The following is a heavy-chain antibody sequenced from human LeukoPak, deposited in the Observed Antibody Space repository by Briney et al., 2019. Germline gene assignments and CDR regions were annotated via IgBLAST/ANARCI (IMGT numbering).Heavy chain of an antibody. D-gene: IGHD6-19*01. CDR3: ARRVAVARRDAFDI. Sequence: SVKVSCKASGGTFSSYAISWVRQAPGQGLEWMGRIIPILGIANYAQKFQGRVTITADKSTSTAYMELSSLRSDDTAVYYCARRVAVARRDAFDIWGQGTMVTVSS. V-gene: IGHV1-69*04. J-gene: IGHJ3*02. CDR2: IIPILGIA. CDR1: GGTFSSYA.